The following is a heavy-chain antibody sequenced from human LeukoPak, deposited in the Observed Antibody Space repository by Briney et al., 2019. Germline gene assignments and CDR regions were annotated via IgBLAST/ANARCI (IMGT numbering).Heavy chain of an antibody. CDR3: ARTGLGLYSFDY. V-gene: IGHV3-21*01. J-gene: IGHJ4*02. CDR2: ITGSLNSI. D-gene: IGHD3/OR15-3a*01. Sequence: GGSLRLSCAASGFTFSRYSMNWVRQAPGKGLEWVSSITGSLNSIHYADSVKGRFTISRDNAKNSVYLQMNGLRLEDTAVYYCARTGLGLYSFDYWGQGIQVTISS. CDR1: GFTFSRYS.